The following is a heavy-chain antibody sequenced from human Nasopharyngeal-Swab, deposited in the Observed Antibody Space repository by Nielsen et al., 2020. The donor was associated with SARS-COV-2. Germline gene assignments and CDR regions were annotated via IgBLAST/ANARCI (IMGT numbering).Heavy chain of an antibody. Sequence: GESLKISCVVSGFTFSDYWLSWVRQAPGKGLEWVGRIKSKTDGGTTDYAAPVKGRFTISRDDSKNTLYLQMNSLKTEDTAVYYCTTVGQYYYDSSGYNQISYYFDYWGQGTLVTVSS. D-gene: IGHD3-22*01. V-gene: IGHV3-15*01. J-gene: IGHJ4*02. CDR1: GFTFSDYW. CDR2: IKSKTDGGTT. CDR3: TTVGQYYYDSSGYNQISYYFDY.